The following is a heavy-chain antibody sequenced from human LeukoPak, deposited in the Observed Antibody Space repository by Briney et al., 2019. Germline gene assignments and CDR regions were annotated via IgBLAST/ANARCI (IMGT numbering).Heavy chain of an antibody. D-gene: IGHD3-10*01. J-gene: IGHJ4*02. CDR2: ISYDGSNK. Sequence: PGRSLRLSCAASGFTFSSYAMHWVRQAPGKGLEWVAVISYDGSNKYYADSVKGRFTISRDNSKNTLYLQMNSLRAEDTAVYYCAKNYYGSGSYPDYFDYWGQGTLVTVSS. V-gene: IGHV3-30-3*02. CDR1: GFTFSSYA. CDR3: AKNYYGSGSYPDYFDY.